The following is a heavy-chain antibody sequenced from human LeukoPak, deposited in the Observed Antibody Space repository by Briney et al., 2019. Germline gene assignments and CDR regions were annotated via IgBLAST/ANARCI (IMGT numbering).Heavy chain of an antibody. Sequence: GGSLRLSCAASGFTFSSYAMHWVRQAPGKGLEWVAVISYDGSNKYYADSVKGRFTISRDNSKNTLYLQMNSLRAEDTAVYYCARSADVVVVAAPGDHWGQGTLVTVSS. V-gene: IGHV3-30-3*01. D-gene: IGHD2-15*01. CDR2: ISYDGSNK. CDR1: GFTFSSYA. CDR3: ARSADVVVVAAPGDH. J-gene: IGHJ4*02.